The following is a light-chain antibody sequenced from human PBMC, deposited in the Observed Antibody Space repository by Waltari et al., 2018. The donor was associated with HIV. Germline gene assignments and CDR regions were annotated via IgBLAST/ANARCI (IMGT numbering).Light chain of an antibody. CDR2: EES. J-gene: IGLJ2*01. CDR3: SSAADNHEI. V-gene: IGLV3-27*01. Sequence: WYSHNPARTPMLGIYEESERPSGVPERFSASRSGATVTMTIGGGQVEDDAIYFCSSAADNHEIFGGGTKLTVL.